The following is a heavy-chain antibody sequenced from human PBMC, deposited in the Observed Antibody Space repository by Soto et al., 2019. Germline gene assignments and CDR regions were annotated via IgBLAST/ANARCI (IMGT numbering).Heavy chain of an antibody. J-gene: IGHJ6*02. V-gene: IGHV1-18*01. Sequence: ASVKVSCKASGYAFTSYGISWVRQVPGQGLEWMGWISAYNGNTNYAQKLQGRVTMTTDTSTSTAYMELRSLRSDDTAVYYCARDPESRSWYRTTTYYYYGMDVWGQGTTVTVS. CDR2: ISAYNGNT. CDR3: ARDPESRSWYRTTTYYYYGMDV. CDR1: GYAFTSYG. D-gene: IGHD6-13*01.